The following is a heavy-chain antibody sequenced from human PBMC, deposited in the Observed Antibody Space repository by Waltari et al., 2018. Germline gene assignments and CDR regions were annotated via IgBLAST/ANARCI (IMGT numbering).Heavy chain of an antibody. CDR3: ARGKYKGY. J-gene: IGHJ4*02. CDR1: GGSFSGYY. V-gene: IGHV4-34*01. CDR2: INHSGST. D-gene: IGHD1-1*01. Sequence: QVQLQPWGAGLLKPSETLSLTCAVYGGSFSGYYWSWIRQPPGKGLEWIGEINHSGSTNYNPSLKSRVTISVDTSKNQFSLKLSSVTAADTAVYYCARGKYKGYWGQGTLVTVSS.